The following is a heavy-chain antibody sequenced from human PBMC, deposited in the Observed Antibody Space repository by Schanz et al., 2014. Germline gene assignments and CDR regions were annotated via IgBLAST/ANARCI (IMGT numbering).Heavy chain of an antibody. CDR1: GGTFSSFG. Sequence: QVQLVQSGDEVKKPGSSVKVSCKASGGTFSSFGINWVRQAPGQGLEWMGRIIPSLGLAKYEQKFQDKVTIPADTSTTTAYMELSGLRSEDTAVYYCARDRLECGAECYSVEVFKIWGQGTLVIVSS. J-gene: IGHJ4*02. V-gene: IGHV1-69*04. D-gene: IGHD2-21*01. CDR2: IIPSLGLA. CDR3: ARDRLECGAECYSVEVFKI.